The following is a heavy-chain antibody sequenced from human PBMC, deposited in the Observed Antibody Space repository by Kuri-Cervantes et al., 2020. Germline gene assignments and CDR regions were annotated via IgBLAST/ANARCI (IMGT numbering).Heavy chain of an antibody. D-gene: IGHD4-17*01. CDR2: SSSSSSTI. V-gene: IGHV3-48*02. Sequence: GGSLRLSCAASGFTFSSYSMNWVRQAPGKGLEWVSYSSSSSSTIYYADSVKGRFTISRDNAKNSLYLQMNSLRDEDTAVYYCARGHYGEADAFDIWGQGTMVTVSS. CDR3: ARGHYGEADAFDI. J-gene: IGHJ3*02. CDR1: GFTFSSYS.